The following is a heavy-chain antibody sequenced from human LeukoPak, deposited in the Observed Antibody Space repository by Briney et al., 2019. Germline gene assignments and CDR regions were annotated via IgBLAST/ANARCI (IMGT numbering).Heavy chain of an antibody. J-gene: IGHJ4*02. Sequence: SETLSLTCTVSGASISSHYWSWVRQTPGEGLEWIGFFYYTGSTNYNPSLKSRVTISVDTSKNQLSLKLNSVTAADTGIYYCARAKYASAGFDSWGQGVLVTVSS. CDR2: FYYTGST. CDR1: GASISSHY. D-gene: IGHD2-2*01. CDR3: ARAKYASAGFDS. V-gene: IGHV4-59*11.